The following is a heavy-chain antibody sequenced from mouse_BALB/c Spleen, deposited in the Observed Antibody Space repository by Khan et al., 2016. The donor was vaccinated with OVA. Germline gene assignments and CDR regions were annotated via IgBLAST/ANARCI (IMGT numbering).Heavy chain of an antibody. D-gene: IGHD1-1*01. CDR1: GYSITSNYA. J-gene: IGHJ4*01. Sequence: EVKLLESGPGLVKPSQSLSLTCTVTGYSITSNYAWNWIRQFPGNKLEWMGYISYSGSTSYNPSLKSRISITPDTSKNQFFLLLRSVTTEDTATYYCARGNYYGYDMDYWGKGTSVTVSS. CDR2: ISYSGST. CDR3: ARGNYYGYDMDY. V-gene: IGHV3-2*02.